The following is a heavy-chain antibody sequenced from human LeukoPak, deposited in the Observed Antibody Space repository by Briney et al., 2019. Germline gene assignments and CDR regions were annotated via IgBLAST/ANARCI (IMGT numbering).Heavy chain of an antibody. Sequence: GASVKVSCKASGYTFTSYGISWVRQAPGQGLEWMGWISAYNGNTNYAQKLQGRVTMTTDTSTSTAYMELRSLRSDDTAVYYCGLRVYDSSGSAFDYWGQGTLVTVSS. CDR3: GLRVYDSSGSAFDY. CDR1: GYTFTSYG. D-gene: IGHD3-22*01. J-gene: IGHJ4*02. CDR2: ISAYNGNT. V-gene: IGHV1-18*01.